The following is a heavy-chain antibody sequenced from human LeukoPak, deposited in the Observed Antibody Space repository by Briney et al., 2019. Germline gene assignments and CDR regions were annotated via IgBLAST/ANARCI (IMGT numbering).Heavy chain of an antibody. V-gene: IGHV3-30-3*01. J-gene: IGHJ4*02. CDR3: ARDRLDGNNWNDCDY. CDR1: AFTFSNYA. CDR2: ISYDGSNK. D-gene: IGHD1-1*01. Sequence: PGGSLRLSCADSAFTFSNYAMQWVRQAPGKGLEWLAIISYDGSNKYYADSVKGRFTISRDNSKNTLYVQMNGLRVDDTAVYYCARDRLDGNNWNDCDYWGQGTLVTVSS.